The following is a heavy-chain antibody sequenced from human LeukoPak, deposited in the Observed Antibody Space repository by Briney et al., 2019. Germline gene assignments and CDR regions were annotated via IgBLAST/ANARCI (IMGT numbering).Heavy chain of an antibody. D-gene: IGHD3-10*01. CDR3: ARVRGVTNNWFAP. J-gene: IGHJ5*02. CDR2: IRNKANSYTT. V-gene: IGHV3-72*01. Sequence: GGSLRLSCAASGFTFSDHYMDWVRQAPVKGLEWVGRIRNKANSYTTEYAASVEGRFTISRDDSKNSLYLQMNSLKTEDTAVYYCARVRGVTNNWFAPWGQGTLVTVSS. CDR1: GFTFSDHY.